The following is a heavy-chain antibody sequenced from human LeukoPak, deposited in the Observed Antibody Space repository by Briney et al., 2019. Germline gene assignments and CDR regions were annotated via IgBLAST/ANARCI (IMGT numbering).Heavy chain of an antibody. CDR1: GGSFSGYY. Sequence: SETLSLTCAVYGGSFSGYYWSWIRQPPGKGLEWIGEINHSGSTNYNPSLKSRVTISVDTSKNQFSLKLSSVTAADTAVYYCARVKYYDYVWGSYRPGGFDYWGQGTLVTVSS. V-gene: IGHV4-34*01. CDR3: ARVKYYDYVWGSYRPGGFDY. CDR2: INHSGST. D-gene: IGHD3-16*02. J-gene: IGHJ4*02.